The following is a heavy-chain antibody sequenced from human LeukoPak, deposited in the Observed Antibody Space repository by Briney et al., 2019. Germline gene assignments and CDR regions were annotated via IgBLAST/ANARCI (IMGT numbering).Heavy chain of an antibody. CDR2: IYYSGST. Sequence: SETLSLTCTVSGYSISSGYYWGWIRQPPGKGLEWIGSIYYSGSTYYNPSLKSRVTISIDTSKNQFSLRLRSVTAADTAVYYCAREILYDSTGYYLWGQGTVVTVSS. CDR1: GYSISSGYY. V-gene: IGHV4-38-2*02. J-gene: IGHJ4*02. D-gene: IGHD3-22*01. CDR3: AREILYDSTGYYL.